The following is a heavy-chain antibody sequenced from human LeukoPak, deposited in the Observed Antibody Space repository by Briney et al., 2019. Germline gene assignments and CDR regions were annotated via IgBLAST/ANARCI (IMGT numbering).Heavy chain of an antibody. J-gene: IGHJ4*02. V-gene: IGHV3-21*01. CDR2: ISSSSSYI. Sequence: SPGGSLRLSCAASGFTFSSYSMTWVRQAPGKGLEWVSSISSSSSYIYYADSVKGRFTISRDNAKNSLYLQMNSLRAEDTAVYYCASHPGRFLEWLLLPYFDYWGQGTLVTVSS. D-gene: IGHD3-3*01. CDR3: ASHPGRFLEWLLLPYFDY. CDR1: GFTFSSYS.